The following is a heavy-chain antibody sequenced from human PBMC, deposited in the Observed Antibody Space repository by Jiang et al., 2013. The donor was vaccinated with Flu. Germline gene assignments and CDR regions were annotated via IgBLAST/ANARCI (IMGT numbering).Heavy chain of an antibody. Sequence: MGWINTNTGNPTYAQGFTGRFVFSLDTSVSTAYLQISSLKAEDTAVYYCARGGGVVAAYYFDYWGQGTLVTVSS. D-gene: IGHD6-25*01. V-gene: IGHV7-4-1*02. J-gene: IGHJ4*02. CDR3: ARGGGVVAAYYFDY. CDR2: INTNTGNP.